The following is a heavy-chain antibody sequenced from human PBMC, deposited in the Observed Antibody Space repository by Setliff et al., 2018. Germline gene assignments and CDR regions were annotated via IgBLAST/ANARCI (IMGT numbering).Heavy chain of an antibody. V-gene: IGHV4-59*08. D-gene: IGHD6-13*01. J-gene: IGHJ5*02. CDR2: MHYSGSA. CDR3: ARHGVTAGRTDNYFDP. CDR1: DASITSYY. Sequence: SETLSLTCSVSDASITSYYWSWIRQPPGKGLEWIGYMHYSGSANYNPSLKGRVTISIDTSKNQFSLRLSSVTAADTAVYYCARHGVTAGRTDNYFDPWGQGMLVTVSS.